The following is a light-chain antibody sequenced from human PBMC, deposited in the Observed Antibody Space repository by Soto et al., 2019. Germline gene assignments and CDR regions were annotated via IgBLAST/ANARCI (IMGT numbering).Light chain of an antibody. J-gene: IGLJ1*01. V-gene: IGLV1-44*01. Sequence: QSVLTQPPSASGTPGQRVTISCSGSSSNIGSNTVNWYQQLPGTAPKLLIYNNNQRPSGVPDRFSGSKSGTSAYLALSRLESEDEADYYCAAWDASLNGRVFGTGTKVTVL. CDR2: NNN. CDR3: AAWDASLNGRV. CDR1: SSNIGSNT.